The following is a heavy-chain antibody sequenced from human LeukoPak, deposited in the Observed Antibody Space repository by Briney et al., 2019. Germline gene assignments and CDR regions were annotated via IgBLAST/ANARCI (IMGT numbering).Heavy chain of an antibody. Sequence: GGSLRLSCAASGFTFSSYAMHWVRQAPGKGLEWVALIKMDGNEEYYVDSVRGRFTISRDNAKNSLYLQMNSLRVEDTGVYYCAREMESSMVRGRDVWGQGTTVTVSS. D-gene: IGHD3-10*01. J-gene: IGHJ6*02. CDR3: AREMESSMVRGRDV. V-gene: IGHV3-7*01. CDR1: GFTFSSYA. CDR2: IKMDGNEE.